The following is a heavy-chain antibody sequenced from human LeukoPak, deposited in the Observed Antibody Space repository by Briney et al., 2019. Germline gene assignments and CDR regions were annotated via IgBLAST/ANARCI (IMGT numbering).Heavy chain of an antibody. D-gene: IGHD2-15*01. V-gene: IGHV1-3*01. CDR2: INAGNGNT. J-gene: IGHJ4*02. CDR1: GYTFTSYA. CDR3: ARESRAYCSGGSCYQFDY. Sequence: ASMKVSCKASGYTFTSYAMHWVRQAPGQRLEWMGWINAGNGNTKYSQKFQGRVTITRDTSASTAYMELSSLRSEDTAVYYCARESRAYCSGGSCYQFDYWGQGTLVTVSS.